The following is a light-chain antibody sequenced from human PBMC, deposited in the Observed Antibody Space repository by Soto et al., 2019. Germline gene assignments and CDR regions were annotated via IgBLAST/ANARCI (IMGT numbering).Light chain of an antibody. CDR3: QQHDILPIT. J-gene: IGKJ5*01. CDR2: DAS. V-gene: IGKV3-15*01. CDR1: QSVSSK. Sequence: DIMMTQAPATISVSPGERAALSCRASQSVSSKLAWYQQTVGQAPRLLIYDASTRATGIPARFSGSGSGTDFTLTISRLEPEDFALYYCQQHDILPITFGQGTRLEIK.